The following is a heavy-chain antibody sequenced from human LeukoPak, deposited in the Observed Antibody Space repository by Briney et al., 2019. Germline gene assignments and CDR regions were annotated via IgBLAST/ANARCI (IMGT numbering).Heavy chain of an antibody. CDR1: GDSVSSNSAA. Sequence: SQTLSLTCAISGDSVSSNSAAWNWIRQSPSRGLEWLGRTYYRSKWYNDYAASVKSRITINPDTSKNQFSLQLNSVTPEDTAVYYCARGVEYYDEDELKLDYWGQGTLVTVSS. D-gene: IGHD3-22*01. V-gene: IGHV6-1*01. J-gene: IGHJ4*02. CDR2: TYYRSKWYN. CDR3: ARGVEYYDEDELKLDY.